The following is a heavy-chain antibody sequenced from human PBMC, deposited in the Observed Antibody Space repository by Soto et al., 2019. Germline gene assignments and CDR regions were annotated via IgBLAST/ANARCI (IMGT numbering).Heavy chain of an antibody. D-gene: IGHD2-15*01. CDR1: GGSISSGGYY. J-gene: IGHJ1*01. Sequence: SETLSLTCTVSGGSISSGGYYWSWIRQHPGKGLEWIGYIYYSGSTYYNPSLKSRVTISVDTSKNQFSLKLSSVTAADTAVYYCASQYCSVGSCYSGDNPEYFQHWGQGTSVPVS. CDR3: ASQYCSVGSCYSGDNPEYFQH. CDR2: IYYSGST. V-gene: IGHV4-31*03.